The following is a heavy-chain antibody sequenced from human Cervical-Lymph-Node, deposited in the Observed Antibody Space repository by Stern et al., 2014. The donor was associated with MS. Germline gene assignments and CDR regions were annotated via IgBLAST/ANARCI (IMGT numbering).Heavy chain of an antibody. J-gene: IGHJ5*02. V-gene: IGHV1-8*01. CDR3: ARGLVVSSSLWFDP. D-gene: IGHD6-6*01. CDR1: GDTFINYD. CDR2: MNPNLGNT. Sequence: VQLVQSGAEVKKPGASVKVSCKASGDTFINYDINWVRQAPGRGLEWIGWMNPNLGNTGYAQEFQGRVTMTTNTSISTVYMELSSLTSDDTAVYYCARGLVVSSSLWFDPWGQGTLVTVSS.